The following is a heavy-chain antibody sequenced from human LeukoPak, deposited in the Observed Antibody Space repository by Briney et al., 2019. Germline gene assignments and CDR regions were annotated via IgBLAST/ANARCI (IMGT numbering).Heavy chain of an antibody. J-gene: IGHJ4*02. CDR1: GGSISSNSFY. Sequence: PSETLSLTCNVSGGSISSNSFYWCWIRQPPGKGLEWIGSIYYSGSTYYNPSLKSRVTISVDASKNRFSLKLSSVTAADTAVYYCARHSYSGYDSEVYYFDYWGQGTLVTVS. CDR2: IYYSGST. CDR3: ARHSYSGYDSEVYYFDY. V-gene: IGHV4-39*01. D-gene: IGHD5-12*01.